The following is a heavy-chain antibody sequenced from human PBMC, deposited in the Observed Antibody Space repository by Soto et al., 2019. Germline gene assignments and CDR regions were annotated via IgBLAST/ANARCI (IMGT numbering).Heavy chain of an antibody. CDR1: GITFRSYG. D-gene: IGHD6-25*01. J-gene: IGHJ6*02. V-gene: IGHV3-30*18. Sequence: GGSLRLSCAASGITFRSYGMHWVRQAPGKGLEWVAVISYDGSNKYYGDSVKGRFTISRDNSKNPLYLQMNSLRAEDTAVYYCAKNRLANSPYYYYYYGMDVWGQGTTVTVSS. CDR2: ISYDGSNK. CDR3: AKNRLANSPYYYYYYGMDV.